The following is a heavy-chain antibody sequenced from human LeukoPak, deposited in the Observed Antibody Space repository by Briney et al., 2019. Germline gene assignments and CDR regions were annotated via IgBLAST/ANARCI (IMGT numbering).Heavy chain of an antibody. CDR3: ARRSGLEY. CDR2: IKQDGSEK. D-gene: IGHD1-26*01. V-gene: IGHV3-7*01. CDR1: GFDFNSYW. Sequence: PGGSLRLSCGASGFDFNSYWMSWVRQAPGKGLEWVANIKQDGSEKYYVESVKGRFTISRDNAKNLLYLQMNSLRVEDTAVYYCARRSGLEYWGQGTLVTVSS. J-gene: IGHJ4*02.